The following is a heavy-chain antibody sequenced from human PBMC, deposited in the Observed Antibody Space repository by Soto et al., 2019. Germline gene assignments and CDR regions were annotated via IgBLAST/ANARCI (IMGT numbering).Heavy chain of an antibody. CDR3: AKDREAWDYIVRGDYGMDV. V-gene: IGHV3-43D*03. J-gene: IGHJ6*02. CDR1: GFTFDDYA. CDR2: ISWDGGST. Sequence: GGSLRLSCAASGFTFDDYAMHWVRQAPGKGLEWVSLISWDGGSTYYADSVKGRFTISRDNSKNSLYLQMNSLRAEDTALYYCAKDREAWDYIVRGDYGMDVWGQGTTVTVSS. D-gene: IGHD3-10*01.